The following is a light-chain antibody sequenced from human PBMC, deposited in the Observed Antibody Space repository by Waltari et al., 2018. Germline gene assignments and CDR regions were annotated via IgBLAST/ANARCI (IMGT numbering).Light chain of an antibody. CDR2: EVT. J-gene: IGLJ2*01. CDR1: SFDIGTYNF. CDR3: SSYAGSTTPVV. V-gene: IGLV2-23*02. Sequence: QSALTQPASVSGSPGQSITIPCPGTSFDIGTYNFVSWYRQDPGKAPKLLIYEVTRRPSGVSDRFSGFKSANTASLTISGLQAEDEADYFCSSYAGSTTPVVFGGGTKLTVL.